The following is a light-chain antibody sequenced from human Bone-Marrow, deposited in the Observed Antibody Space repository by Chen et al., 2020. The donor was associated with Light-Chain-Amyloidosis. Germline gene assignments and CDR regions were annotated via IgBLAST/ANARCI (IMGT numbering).Light chain of an antibody. Sequence: QSALTQPASVSGSPGQSIPLSCTRTSSDVGGDNHVSWYQQHPDKAPKLMIYEVTNRPSWVPDRFSGSKSDNTASLTISGLQTEDEADYFCSSYTITNTLVFGSGTRVTVL. V-gene: IGLV2-14*01. J-gene: IGLJ1*01. CDR3: SSYTITNTLV. CDR2: EVT. CDR1: SSDVGGDNH.